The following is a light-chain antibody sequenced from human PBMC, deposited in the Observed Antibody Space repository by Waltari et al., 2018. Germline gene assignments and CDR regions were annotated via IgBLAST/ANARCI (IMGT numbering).Light chain of an antibody. J-gene: IGKJ1*01. Sequence: DIQMTQSPSTLSASVGARVTLTCRASQSVSTSLAWYQQKPGKAPKVLFYKASSLESGVPLRFSGSGSGTEFTLTITSLQPEDVAIYSCKQYITYPWTFGQGTKVEVK. CDR2: KAS. V-gene: IGKV1-5*03. CDR1: QSVSTS. CDR3: KQYITYPWT.